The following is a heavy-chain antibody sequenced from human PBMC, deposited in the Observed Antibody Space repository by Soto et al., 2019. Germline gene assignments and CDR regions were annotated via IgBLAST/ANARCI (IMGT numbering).Heavy chain of an antibody. D-gene: IGHD3-22*01. J-gene: IGHJ4*02. CDR3: ARGPNSSGYYYGY. Sequence: SLRLSCVASGFTFDDYAMHWVRQGPGKGLEWVSGISWNSYSIGYADSVKGRFTISRDNVKNSLHLQMDSLTTEDTALYYCARGPNSSGYYYGYWGQGTLVTVSS. CDR2: ISWNSYSI. CDR1: GFTFDDYA. V-gene: IGHV3-9*01.